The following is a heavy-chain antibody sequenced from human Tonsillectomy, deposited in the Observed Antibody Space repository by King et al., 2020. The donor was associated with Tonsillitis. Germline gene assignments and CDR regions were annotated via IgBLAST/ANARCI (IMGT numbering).Heavy chain of an antibody. CDR2: ILHDGSDK. CDR3: AKDKDHVFLWFGMDV. Sequence: VQLVESGGGVVQPGRSLRLSCAASGFTFSTYGMHWVRQAPGKGLEWVALILHDGSDKYYADSVKGRFTISRDNSKNTLYLQMNSLRAEDTAVYYCAKDKDHVFLWFGMDVWGQGTTVTVSS. D-gene: IGHD3-10*01. V-gene: IGHV3-30*18. J-gene: IGHJ6*02. CDR1: GFTFSTYG.